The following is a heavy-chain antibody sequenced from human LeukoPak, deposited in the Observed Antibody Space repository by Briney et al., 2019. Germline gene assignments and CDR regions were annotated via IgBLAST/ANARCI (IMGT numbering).Heavy chain of an antibody. CDR1: GGTFSSYA. CDR2: IIPILGIA. CDR3: AREPSTEVHSRYCSGGSCYHSPDFDC. J-gene: IGHJ4*02. D-gene: IGHD2-15*01. Sequence: ASVKVSCKASGGTFSSYAISWVRQAPGQGLEWMGRIIPILGIANYAQKFQGRVTITADKSTSTAYMELSSLRSEDTAVYYCAREPSTEVHSRYCSGGSCYHSPDFDCWGQGTLVTVSS. V-gene: IGHV1-69*04.